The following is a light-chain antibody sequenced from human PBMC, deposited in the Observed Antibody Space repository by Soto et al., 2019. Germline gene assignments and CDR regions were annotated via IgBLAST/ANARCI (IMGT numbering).Light chain of an antibody. V-gene: IGKV1-39*01. Sequence: SHLTQSPSSLSASFVYRVTITCRASHSISNYVNWYQFRPGKAPNLLIYAASSLQSGVPSRFSGSESGTDFTLTITSLHPEDSATYYCQQTYATPITFGQGTRLEIK. CDR3: QQTYATPIT. J-gene: IGKJ5*01. CDR1: HSISNY. CDR2: AAS.